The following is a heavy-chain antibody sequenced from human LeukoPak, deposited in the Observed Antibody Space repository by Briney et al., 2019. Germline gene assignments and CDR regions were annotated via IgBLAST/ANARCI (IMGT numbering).Heavy chain of an antibody. CDR1: GGSISSGSYY. CDR2: IYYSGST. Sequence: SETLSLTCTVSGGSISSGSYYWSWIRQPAGKGLEWIGYIYYSGSTNYNPSLKSRVTISVDTSKNQFSLKLSSVTAADTAVYYCARAAIVTGDFDYWGQGTLVTVSS. D-gene: IGHD1-20*01. V-gene: IGHV4-61*10. J-gene: IGHJ4*02. CDR3: ARAAIVTGDFDY.